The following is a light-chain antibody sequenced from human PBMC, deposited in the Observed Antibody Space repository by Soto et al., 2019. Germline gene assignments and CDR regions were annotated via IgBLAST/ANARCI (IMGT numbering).Light chain of an antibody. CDR3: QQYENLPT. CDR1: QNINNY. V-gene: IGKV1-33*01. J-gene: IGKJ5*01. Sequence: DIQMTQSPSSLSASVGDRVTITFHASQNINNYLNCYQQKPGRAPKLLIYDASNFEAGFPSRFRGSGSVTDFTFTISRLQPEDIATYYCQQYENLPTFGQGTRLEIK. CDR2: DAS.